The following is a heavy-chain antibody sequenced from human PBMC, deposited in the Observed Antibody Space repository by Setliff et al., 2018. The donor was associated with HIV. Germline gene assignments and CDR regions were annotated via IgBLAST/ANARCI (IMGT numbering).Heavy chain of an antibody. V-gene: IGHV4-59*08. D-gene: IGHD2-2*01. J-gene: IGHJ4*02. CDR1: GDFFSTDYY. CDR3: ARDSTKVASDPIED. Sequence: SETLSLTCTVSGDFFSTDYYWGWIRQPPGKGLEWIGYIYYSGSTNYNPPLKSRVTISLDTSKNQFSLKQTSVTAADTAVYFCARDSTKVASDPIEDWGQGKLVTVS. CDR2: IYYSGST.